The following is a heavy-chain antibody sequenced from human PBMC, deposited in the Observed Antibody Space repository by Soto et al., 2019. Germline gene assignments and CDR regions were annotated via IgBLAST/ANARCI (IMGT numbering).Heavy chain of an antibody. CDR2: IHYSGST. CDR3: ARGTGGWYFDY. V-gene: IGHV4-59*01. CDR1: DGSISSYY. J-gene: IGHJ4*02. Sequence: SETLSLTCSVSDGSISSYYWSWIRQPPGKGLEWVGYIHYSGSTNYNPPLKSRVTISVDTSKNQFSLNLSSVTAADTAVYFCARGTGGWYFDYWGQGILVTVSS. D-gene: IGHD6-19*01.